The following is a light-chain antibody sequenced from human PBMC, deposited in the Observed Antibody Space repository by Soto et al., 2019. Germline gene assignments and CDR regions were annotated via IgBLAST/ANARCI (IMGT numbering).Light chain of an antibody. Sequence: QSVLTQPPSASGTPGQRVTISCSGSSSNIGSYYVYWYQQLPGTAPKLLIYRNNQRPSGVPDRFSGSKSGTSASLAISGLRSEDEADYYCVAWDDSLSGVVFGGGTKLTVL. V-gene: IGLV1-47*01. J-gene: IGLJ2*01. CDR1: SSNIGSYY. CDR2: RNN. CDR3: VAWDDSLSGVV.